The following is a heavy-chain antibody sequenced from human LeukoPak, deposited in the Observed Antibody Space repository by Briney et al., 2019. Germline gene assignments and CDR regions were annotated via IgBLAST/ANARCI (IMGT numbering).Heavy chain of an antibody. CDR3: AKFGITGTTYAFDI. CDR1: GFTFSSYG. D-gene: IGHD1-7*01. Sequence: GGSLRLSCAASGFTFSSYGMHWVRQAPGKGLEWVAVISYDGSNEYYADSVKGRFTISRDNSKNTLYLQMNSLRAEDTAVYYCAKFGITGTTYAFDIWGQGTMVTVSS. CDR2: ISYDGSNE. V-gene: IGHV3-30*18. J-gene: IGHJ3*02.